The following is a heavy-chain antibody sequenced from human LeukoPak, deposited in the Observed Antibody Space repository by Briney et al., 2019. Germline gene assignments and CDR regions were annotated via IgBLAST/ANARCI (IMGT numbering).Heavy chain of an antibody. CDR2: ISSSSSYI. CDR3: ARHGGSDWYSLGFDY. Sequence: GGSLRLSCAASGFTFSSYSMNWVRQAPGKGLEWVSSISSSSSYIYYADSVKGRFTISRDNAKNSLYLQMNSLRAEDTAVYYCARHGGSDWYSLGFDYWGQGTLVTVSS. CDR1: GFTFSSYS. V-gene: IGHV3-21*04. J-gene: IGHJ4*02. D-gene: IGHD6-19*01.